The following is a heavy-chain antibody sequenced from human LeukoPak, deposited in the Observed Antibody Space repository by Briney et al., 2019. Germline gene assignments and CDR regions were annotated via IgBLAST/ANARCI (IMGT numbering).Heavy chain of an antibody. Sequence: TGGSLRLSCAASGFTFSSYSMNWVRQAPGKGLEWVSSISGSGGSTYYADSVKGRFTISRDNSKNTLYLQMNSLRAEDTALYYCAKDSSGYWDYWGQGTLVTVSS. D-gene: IGHD3-22*01. CDR2: ISGSGGST. J-gene: IGHJ4*02. V-gene: IGHV3-23*01. CDR3: AKDSSGYWDY. CDR1: GFTFSSYS.